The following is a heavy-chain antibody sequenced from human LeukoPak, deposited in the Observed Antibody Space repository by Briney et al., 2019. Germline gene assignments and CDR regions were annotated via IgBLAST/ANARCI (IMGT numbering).Heavy chain of an antibody. J-gene: IGHJ6*03. CDR3: AKEDIVVVPAAMGGYYYYYMDV. V-gene: IGHV4-4*07. CDR1: GGSISSYY. Sequence: AGTLSLTCTVSGGSISSYYWSWIRQPAGKGLEWIGRIYTSGSTNYNPSLKSRVTMSVDTSNNQFSLKMSSVTAADTAVYYCAKEDIVVVPAAMGGYYYYYMDVWGKGTTVTVS. CDR2: IYTSGST. D-gene: IGHD2-2*01.